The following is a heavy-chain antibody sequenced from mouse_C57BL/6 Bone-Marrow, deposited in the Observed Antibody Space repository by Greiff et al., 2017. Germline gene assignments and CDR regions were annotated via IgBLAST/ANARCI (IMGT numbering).Heavy chain of an antibody. J-gene: IGHJ2*01. V-gene: IGHV1-69*01. CDR1: GYTYTSYW. CDR2: IDPSDSYT. D-gene: IGHD2-10*02. CDR3: AIVWLPFDY. Sequence: QVQLQQPGAELVMPGASVKLSCKASGYTYTSYWMHWVKQRPGQGLEWIGEIDPSDSYTNYNQKFKGKSTLTVDKSSSTAYMQLSSLTSEDSAVYYCAIVWLPFDYWGQGTTLTVSS.